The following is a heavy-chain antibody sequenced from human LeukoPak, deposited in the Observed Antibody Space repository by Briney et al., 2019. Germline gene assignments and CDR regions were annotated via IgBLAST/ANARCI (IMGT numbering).Heavy chain of an antibody. CDR2: IYYSGST. CDR3: ARGVKLVGRHYYYGMHV. CDR1: GGSISSGGYY. D-gene: IGHD6-6*01. J-gene: IGHJ6*02. Sequence: SQTLSLTCTVSGGSISSGGYYWSWIRQHPGKGLEWIGYIYYSGSTNYHPSLKSRVTISVDTSKNQFSLKLSSVTAADTAVYCCARGVKLVGRHYYYGMHVWGQGTTVTVSS. V-gene: IGHV4-31*03.